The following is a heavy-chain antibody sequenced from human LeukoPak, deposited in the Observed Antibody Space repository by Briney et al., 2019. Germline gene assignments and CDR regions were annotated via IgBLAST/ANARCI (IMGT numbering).Heavy chain of an antibody. CDR3: ARFSSNFDY. J-gene: IGHJ4*02. CDR2: IYYSGST. CDR1: AGSISSSSYY. Sequence: SETLSLTCTVSAGSISSSSYYWGWIRQPPGKGLEWIGSIYYSGSTYYNPSLKSRVTISVDTSKNQFSLKLSSVTAANTAVYYCARFSSNFDYWGQGTLVTVSS. V-gene: IGHV4-39*07. D-gene: IGHD6-19*01.